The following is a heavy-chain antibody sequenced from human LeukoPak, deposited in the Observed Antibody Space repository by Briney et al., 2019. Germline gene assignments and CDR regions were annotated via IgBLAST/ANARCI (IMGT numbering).Heavy chain of an antibody. V-gene: IGHV1-24*01. CDR1: GFGLSVLS. Sequence: VSVKVSCKISGFGLSVLSIHWMRQAPGKGLEWVGGIRPETGEPIFAQKFRGRVTITEDTFTDTGYLELRGLTSEDTAVYYCSTDSGRSYFYFDFWGQGTLVTVSS. CDR3: STDSGRSYFYFDF. D-gene: IGHD3-10*01. CDR2: IRPETGEP. J-gene: IGHJ4*02.